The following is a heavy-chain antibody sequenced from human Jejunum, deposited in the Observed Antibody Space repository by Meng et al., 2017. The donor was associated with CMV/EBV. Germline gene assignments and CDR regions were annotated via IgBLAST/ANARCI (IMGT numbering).Heavy chain of an antibody. D-gene: IGHD4-11*01. CDR1: GFTVSSSY. Sequence: EVGLVESGGGLVQPGQSLRLSCAASGFTVSSSYMSWVRQAPGKGLEWVSALYSGGTTYYADSVRGRFVISADNSKNTLYLQVDGLTGEDTAMYYCAKQVSDSSTYVYWGQGTLVTVSS. J-gene: IGHJ4*02. V-gene: IGHV3-66*04. CDR3: AKQVSDSSTYVY. CDR2: LYSGGTT.